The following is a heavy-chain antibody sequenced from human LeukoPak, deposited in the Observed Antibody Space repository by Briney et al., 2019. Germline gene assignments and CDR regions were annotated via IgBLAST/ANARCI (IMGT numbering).Heavy chain of an antibody. CDR2: INPNRGGT. J-gene: IGHJ3*02. D-gene: IGHD3-3*01. CDR3: ARGKNTYYDFWSGYYNSDAFDI. CDR1: GYTFTGYY. V-gene: IGHV1-2*02. Sequence: GASVKVSCKASGYTFTGYYMHWVRQAPGQGLEWMGWINPNRGGTNYAQKFQGRVTMTRETYISTAYMELSRLRSDDTAVYYCARGKNTYYDFWSGYYNSDAFDIWGQGTQVTVSS.